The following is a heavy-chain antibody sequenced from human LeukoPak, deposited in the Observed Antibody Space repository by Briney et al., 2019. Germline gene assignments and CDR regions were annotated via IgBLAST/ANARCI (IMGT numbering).Heavy chain of an antibody. CDR3: ARDQDIELEWLRLFDY. CDR2: ISSSSSYI. Sequence: GGSVRLSCAASEFTFSRYWMHWVRQVPGKGLEWVSSISSSSSYIYYADSVKGRFTISRDNAKNSLYLQMNSLRAEGTAVYYCARDQDIELEWLRLFDYWGQGTLVTVSS. V-gene: IGHV3-21*01. J-gene: IGHJ4*02. D-gene: IGHD5-12*01. CDR1: EFTFSRYW.